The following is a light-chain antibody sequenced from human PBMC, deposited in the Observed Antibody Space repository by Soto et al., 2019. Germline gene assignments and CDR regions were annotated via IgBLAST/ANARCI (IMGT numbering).Light chain of an antibody. CDR3: ATWDDSLDGPV. CDR2: SNY. Sequence: QAVVTQPPSASGTPGQRVTISCSGRSSDIGINTVNWYQQLPGTAPKLLIYSNYQRPSGVPDRFSGSKSGTSALLAISGLQSEDEADYYCATWDDSLDGPVFGGGTKLTVL. CDR1: SSDIGINT. J-gene: IGLJ2*01. V-gene: IGLV1-44*01.